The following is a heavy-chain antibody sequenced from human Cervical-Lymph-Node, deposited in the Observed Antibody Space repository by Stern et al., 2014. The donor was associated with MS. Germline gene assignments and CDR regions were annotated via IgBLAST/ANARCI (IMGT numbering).Heavy chain of an antibody. CDR1: GFSLSHVRMG. D-gene: IGHD6-13*01. Sequence: QITLKESGPGLVKPTETLTLTCTVSGFSLSHVRMGVSWIRQPPGKALEWLGHIFLNGEKSYTPSLKGRLTISKDISKSQVILTMTPMDPADTATYYCARMMQHLAGDAFDIWGQGTMVSVSS. V-gene: IGHV2-26*01. CDR3: ARMMQHLAGDAFDI. CDR2: IFLNGEK. J-gene: IGHJ3*02.